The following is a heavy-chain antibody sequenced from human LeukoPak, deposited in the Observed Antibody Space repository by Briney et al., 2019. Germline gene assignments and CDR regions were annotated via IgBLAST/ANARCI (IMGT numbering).Heavy chain of an antibody. J-gene: IGHJ6*03. CDR2: ISASGITI. CDR3: ARDRRYSGSGSYYNPRGMDV. D-gene: IGHD3-10*01. V-gene: IGHV3-48*03. Sequence: GGSLRLSCAASGFTFTGYEMNWVRQAPGKGLEWVSYISASGITIYYADSVKGRFTISRDNANNSLYLQMNSLIAEDTAVYYCARDRRYSGSGSYYNPRGMDVWGKGTTVTISS. CDR1: GFTFTGYE.